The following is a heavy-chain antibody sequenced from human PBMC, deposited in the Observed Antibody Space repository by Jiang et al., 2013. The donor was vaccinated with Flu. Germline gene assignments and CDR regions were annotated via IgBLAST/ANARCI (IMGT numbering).Heavy chain of an antibody. D-gene: IGHD5-18*01. CDR2: TYSRSKWYH. CDR3: VRGGYNHGTIFDY. V-gene: IGHV6-1*01. CDR1: GDSVSSSIVA. Sequence: SQTLSLTCAISGDSVSSSIVAWNWVRQSPSRGLEWLGRTYSRSKWYHDYAPSLKSRITINPDTSKNQFSLQLQSVTPEDTAVYFCVRGGYNHGTIFDYWAQGTLVTVSS. J-gene: IGHJ4*02.